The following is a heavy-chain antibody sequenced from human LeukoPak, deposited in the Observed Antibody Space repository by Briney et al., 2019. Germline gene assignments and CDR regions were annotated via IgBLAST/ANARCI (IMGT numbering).Heavy chain of an antibody. CDR1: GYTFTSYY. V-gene: IGHV1-46*01. CDR3: ARDLRYSSGWSASGMDV. J-gene: IGHJ6*03. D-gene: IGHD6-19*01. CDR2: INPSGGST. Sequence: ASVKVSCKASGYTFTSYYMHWVRQAPGQGLEWMGIINPSGGSTSYAQKFQGRVAMTRDMSTSTVYMELSSLRSEDTAVYYCARDLRYSSGWSASGMDVWGKGTTVTISS.